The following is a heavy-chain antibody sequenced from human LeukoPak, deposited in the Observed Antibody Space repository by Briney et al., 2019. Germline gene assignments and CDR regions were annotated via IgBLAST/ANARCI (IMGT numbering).Heavy chain of an antibody. Sequence: KSSETLSLTCAVSAYSISSGYYWGWIRQPTAKGLEWIGSIHHGGSTYYNPSLKSRITISIDRSKNQFSLKLNSVTAADSAVYYCATNVTYSFDNWGQGTLVTVSS. J-gene: IGHJ4*02. CDR1: AYSISSGYY. CDR2: IHHGGST. V-gene: IGHV4-38-2*01. D-gene: IGHD2-21*02. CDR3: ATNVTYSFDN.